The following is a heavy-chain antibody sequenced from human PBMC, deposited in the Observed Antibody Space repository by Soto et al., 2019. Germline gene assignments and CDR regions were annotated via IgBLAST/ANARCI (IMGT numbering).Heavy chain of an antibody. D-gene: IGHD3-22*01. CDR2: IFSNDEK. Sequence: QVTLKESGPVLVKPTEPLTLTCTVSGFSLSNARMGVSWIRQPPGKALEWLAHIFSNDEKSYSTSLKRRLTISKDTPKSQVVLTMTNMDPVDAATYYCARLYYDSSGYYRGPVDYWGQGALVTVSS. CDR3: ARLYYDSSGYYRGPVDY. V-gene: IGHV2-26*01. CDR1: GFSLSNARMG. J-gene: IGHJ4*02.